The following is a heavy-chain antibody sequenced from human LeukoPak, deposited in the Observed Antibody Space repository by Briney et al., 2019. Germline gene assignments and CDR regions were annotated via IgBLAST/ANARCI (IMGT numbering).Heavy chain of an antibody. CDR1: GFTFSSYA. CDR3: AKEYGQKAAAGTVFDY. J-gene: IGHJ4*02. Sequence: GGSLRLSCAASGFTFSSYAMSWVRQAPGKGLEWVSAISDSGGSTYYADSVKGRFTISRDNSKNTLYLQMNSLRAEDTAVYYCAKEYGQKAAAGTVFDYWGQGTLVTVSS. D-gene: IGHD6-13*01. V-gene: IGHV3-23*01. CDR2: ISDSGGST.